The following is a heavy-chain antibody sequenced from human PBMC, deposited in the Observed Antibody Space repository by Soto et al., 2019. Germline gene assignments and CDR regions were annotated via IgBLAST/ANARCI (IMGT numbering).Heavy chain of an antibody. V-gene: IGHV3-21*01. Sequence: PGGSLRLSCAASGSTFSSYSMNWVRQAPGKGLEWVSSISSSSSYIYYADSVKGRFTISRDNAKNSLYLQMNSLRAEDTAVYYCARAERPHDAFDIWGQGTMVTVSS. CDR2: ISSSSSYI. J-gene: IGHJ3*02. CDR3: ARAERPHDAFDI. CDR1: GSTFSSYS.